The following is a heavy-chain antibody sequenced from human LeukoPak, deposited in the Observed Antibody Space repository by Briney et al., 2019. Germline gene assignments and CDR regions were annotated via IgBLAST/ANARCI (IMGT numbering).Heavy chain of an antibody. J-gene: IGHJ4*02. CDR1: GESFSGYY. D-gene: IGHD1-26*01. V-gene: IGHV4-34*01. CDR2: INHSGST. CDR3: ARGYRVVGATRPLYYFDY. Sequence: SETLSLTCAVYGESFSGYYWTWIRQPPGKGLEWIGEINHSGSTNYNPSLKSRVTISLDTSKNQFSLRLSSVTAADTAMYYCARGYRVVGATRPLYYFDYWGQGTLVTVSS.